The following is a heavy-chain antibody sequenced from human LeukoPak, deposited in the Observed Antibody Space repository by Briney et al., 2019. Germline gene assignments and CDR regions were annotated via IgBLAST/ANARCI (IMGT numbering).Heavy chain of an antibody. Sequence: PGGSLRPSWPAAGFTFSSIAMSWVRPVQGRGLEWLSAIIGIGGSTYYAGSVKGRFTISRDNSKNTLYLQMNSLRAEDTAVYYCAKYYYGSGSYYKPYHFDYWGQGTLVTVSS. CDR2: IIGIGGST. CDR3: AKYYYGSGSYYKPYHFDY. D-gene: IGHD3-10*01. CDR1: GFTFSSIA. J-gene: IGHJ4*02. V-gene: IGHV3-23*01.